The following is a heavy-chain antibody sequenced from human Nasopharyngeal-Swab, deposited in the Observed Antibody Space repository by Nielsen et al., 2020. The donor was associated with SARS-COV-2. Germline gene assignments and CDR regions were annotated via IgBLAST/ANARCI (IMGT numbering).Heavy chain of an antibody. Sequence: GESLKISCWGSGYSFSSYWIGWVRQMPGKGLEWMGVIYPGDSDTRYSPSFQGQVTISADKSISTAYLQWSSLKASDTAMYYCATSATAAGVGYWGQGTLVTVSS. CDR3: ATSATAAGVGY. V-gene: IGHV5-51*01. CDR1: GYSFSSYW. CDR2: IYPGDSDT. D-gene: IGHD6-25*01. J-gene: IGHJ4*02.